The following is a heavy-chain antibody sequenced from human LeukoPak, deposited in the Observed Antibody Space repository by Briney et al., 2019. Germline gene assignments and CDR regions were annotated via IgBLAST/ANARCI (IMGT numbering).Heavy chain of an antibody. CDR1: GFTFSSYA. D-gene: IGHD2-15*01. CDR3: ARVGGYCSGGSCSGADY. Sequence: PGGSLRLSCAASGFTFSSYAMHWVRQAPGKGLEWVAVISYDGSNKYYADSVKGRLTISRDNSKNTLYMQMNSLRAEDTAVYYCARVGGYCSGGSCSGADYWGQGTLVTVSS. V-gene: IGHV3-30-3*01. CDR2: ISYDGSNK. J-gene: IGHJ4*02.